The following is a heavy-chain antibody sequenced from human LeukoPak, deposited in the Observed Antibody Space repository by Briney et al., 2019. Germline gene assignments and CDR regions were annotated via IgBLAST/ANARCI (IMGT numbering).Heavy chain of an antibody. Sequence: GGSLRHSCAASGFSFSTYSMNWVRQAPGKGLEWVSYISSSSSPIYYADSVKGRFTISRDNAKNSLYLQMNSLRAEDTAVYYCARSGYCTSTSCLNGRGAFDIWGQGTMVTVSS. CDR1: GFSFSTYS. J-gene: IGHJ3*02. CDR3: ARSGYCTSTSCLNGRGAFDI. D-gene: IGHD2-2*01. CDR2: ISSSSSPI. V-gene: IGHV3-48*04.